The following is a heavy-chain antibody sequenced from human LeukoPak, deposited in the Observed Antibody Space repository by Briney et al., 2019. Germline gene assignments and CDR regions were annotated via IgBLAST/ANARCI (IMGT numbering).Heavy chain of an antibody. D-gene: IGHD4-17*01. CDR3: ARDSSRVTTVKY. CDR1: GFTFSSYW. V-gene: IGHV3-7*01. J-gene: IGHJ4*02. Sequence: GSLRLSCAASGFTFSSYWMSWVRQAPGKGLELVANINQGGSEKYYVDSVKGRFTISRDNAKNSLYLQMNSLRDEDTAVYYCARDSSRVTTVKYWGQGTLVTVSS. CDR2: INQGGSEK.